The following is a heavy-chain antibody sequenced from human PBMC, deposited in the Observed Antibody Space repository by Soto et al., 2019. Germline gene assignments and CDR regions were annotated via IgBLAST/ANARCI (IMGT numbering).Heavy chain of an antibody. Sequence: GGSLRLSCAASGFTFDDYGMSWVRQAPGKGLEWVSGINWNGGSTGYADSVKGRFTISRDNAKNSLYLQMNSLRAEDTALYYCARVPDFIIRSALNYLVFRGKGTLLTVSS. J-gene: IGHJ4*02. D-gene: IGHD3-3*01. CDR1: GFTFDDYG. CDR2: INWNGGST. V-gene: IGHV3-20*04. CDR3: ARVPDFIIRSALNYLVF.